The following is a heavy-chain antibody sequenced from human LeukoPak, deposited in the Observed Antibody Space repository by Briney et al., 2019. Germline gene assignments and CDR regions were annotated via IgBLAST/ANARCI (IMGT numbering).Heavy chain of an antibody. J-gene: IGHJ4*02. Sequence: VKVSCKASGYTFTGYYMHWVRQAPGQGLEWMGWINPNSGGTNYAQKFQGWVTMTRDTSISTAYMELSRLRSDDTAVYYCAGGDILTGSLDYWGQGTLVTVSS. CDR2: INPNSGGT. V-gene: IGHV1-2*04. D-gene: IGHD3-9*01. CDR1: GYTFTGYY. CDR3: AGGDILTGSLDY.